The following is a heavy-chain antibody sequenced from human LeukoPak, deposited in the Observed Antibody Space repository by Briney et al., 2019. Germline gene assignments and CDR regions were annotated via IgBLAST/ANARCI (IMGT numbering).Heavy chain of an antibody. CDR1: GFTFSSYG. CDR2: ISYDGSNK. V-gene: IGHV3-30*03. J-gene: IGHJ4*02. Sequence: GGSLRLSCAASGFTFSSYGMHWVRQAPGKGLEWVAVISYDGSNKYYADSVKGRFTISRYNSKNTLYLQMNSLRAEDTAVYYCRSMITFGGLWGQGTLVTVSS. CDR3: RSMITFGGL. D-gene: IGHD3-16*01.